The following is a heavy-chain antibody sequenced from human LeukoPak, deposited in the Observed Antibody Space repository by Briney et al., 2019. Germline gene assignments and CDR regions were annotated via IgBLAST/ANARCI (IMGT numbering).Heavy chain of an antibody. CDR1: GFTFSSSA. D-gene: IGHD6-19*01. CDR2: IYTGGST. J-gene: IGHJ4*02. V-gene: IGHV3-66*01. CDR3: ARAGYSSGCDY. Sequence: GGSLRLSCAASGFTFSSSAMSWVRQVPGKGLEWVSLIYTGGSTSYADSVKGRFTISRDNSKNTLYLQMNSLRVEDTAMYYCARAGYSSGCDYWGQGTLVTVSS.